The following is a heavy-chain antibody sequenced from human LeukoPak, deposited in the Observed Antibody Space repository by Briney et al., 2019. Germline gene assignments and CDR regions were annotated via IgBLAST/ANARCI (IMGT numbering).Heavy chain of an antibody. CDR2: IYYSGSP. CDR3: AYGGDAYKTGY. CDR1: GASITDYY. Sequence: PSETLSLTCSVSGASITDYYWSWIRQPPAKGLEWIGYIYYSGSPNYNPSLKGRVTLSLDTSQNQFSLKLTSVTAADTAVYYCAYGGDAYKTGYWGQGTLVTVSS. V-gene: IGHV4-59*01. D-gene: IGHD5-24*01. J-gene: IGHJ4*02.